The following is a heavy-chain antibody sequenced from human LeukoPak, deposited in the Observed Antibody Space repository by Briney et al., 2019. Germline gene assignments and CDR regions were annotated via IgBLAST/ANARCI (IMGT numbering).Heavy chain of an antibody. Sequence: QAGGSLRLSCAASGFTFSSYAMAWVRQAPGKGLTWVSSISATGGSKSYADSVKAGISISRDNSKNTLYLQMNSLTAEDTALYYCAKDLSSGWSHDAFDIWGQGTVVSVSS. CDR1: GFTFSSYA. CDR3: AKDLSSGWSHDAFDI. J-gene: IGHJ3*02. D-gene: IGHD6-19*01. V-gene: IGHV3-23*01. CDR2: ISATGGSK.